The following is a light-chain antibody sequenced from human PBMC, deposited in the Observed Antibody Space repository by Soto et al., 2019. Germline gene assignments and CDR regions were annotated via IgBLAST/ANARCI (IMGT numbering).Light chain of an antibody. V-gene: IGLV2-23*01. CDR3: CSYPGSVV. Sequence: QSALTPTASVSGSPGQSITISCTGTSSDVGSYNLVSWYQQHPGKAPKLMIYEGSKRPSGVSNRFSGSKSGNTASLTISGLQAEDEADYYCCSYPGSVVFGGGTKLTVL. CDR2: EGS. J-gene: IGLJ2*01. CDR1: SSDVGSYNL.